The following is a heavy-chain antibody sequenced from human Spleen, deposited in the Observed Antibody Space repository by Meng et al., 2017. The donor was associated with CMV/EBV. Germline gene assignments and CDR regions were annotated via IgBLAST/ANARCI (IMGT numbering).Heavy chain of an antibody. J-gene: IGHJ2*01. CDR1: FILSDHY. Sequence: FILSDHYMDWVRQAPGKGPEWVGRIRRKANSYTTEYAASVKGRFIVSRDDSKNSVYLQMNSLKTEDTAIYYCARARSGSAINWYFDLWGRGTLVTVSS. D-gene: IGHD1-26*01. CDR2: IRRKANSYTT. CDR3: ARARSGSAINWYFDL. V-gene: IGHV3-72*01.